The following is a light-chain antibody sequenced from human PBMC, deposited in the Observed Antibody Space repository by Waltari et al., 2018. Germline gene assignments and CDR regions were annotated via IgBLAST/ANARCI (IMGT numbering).Light chain of an antibody. CDR2: DVS. CDR3: CSYTSTLV. Sequence: QSALTQPASVSGSPGQSITISCTGTSSDVGGYNYVSWYQQHPGKAPKLMIYDVSKRPAVVSNRVSGAKSGNTASLTISGLQAEDEAEYYCCSYTSTLVFGGGTKLTVL. V-gene: IGLV2-14*01. CDR1: SSDVGGYNY. J-gene: IGLJ2*01.